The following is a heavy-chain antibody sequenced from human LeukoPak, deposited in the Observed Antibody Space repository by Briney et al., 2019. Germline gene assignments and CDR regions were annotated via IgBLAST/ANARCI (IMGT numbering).Heavy chain of an antibody. CDR2: IRGKAYGGTT. V-gene: IGHV3-49*03. CDR1: GFTFEDYD. J-gene: IGHJ4*02. D-gene: IGHD5-12*01. Sequence: GGSLRLSCTASGFTFEDYDMYWFRQAPGTGLQWVALIRGKAYGGTTEYAASVKGRVIISRDDSKTIAYLQMNSLKTEDTAVYYCVRAPRTLNRVAYFDYWGQGTLVTVSS. CDR3: VRAPRTLNRVAYFDY.